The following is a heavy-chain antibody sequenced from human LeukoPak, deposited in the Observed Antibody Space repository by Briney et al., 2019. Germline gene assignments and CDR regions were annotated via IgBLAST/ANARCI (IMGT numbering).Heavy chain of an antibody. Sequence: SETLSLTCTVSGGSISSSSYYWGWIRQPPGKGLEWIGSIYYSGSTYYNPSLKSRVTISVDTSKNQFSLKLSSVTAADTAVYYCARHYPYYFDYWGQGTLVTVSS. J-gene: IGHJ4*02. CDR1: GGSISSSSYY. CDR3: ARHYPYYFDY. CDR2: IYYSGST. V-gene: IGHV4-39*01.